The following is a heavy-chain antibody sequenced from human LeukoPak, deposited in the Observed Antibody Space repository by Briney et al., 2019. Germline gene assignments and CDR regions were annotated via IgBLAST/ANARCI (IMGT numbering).Heavy chain of an antibody. D-gene: IGHD3-3*01. CDR2: ISYDGSNK. Sequence: GGSLRLSCAASGFTFSSYGMHWVRQAPGKGLEWVAVISYDGSNKYYADSVKGRFTISRDNSKNTLYLQMSSLRAEDTAVYYCAKDITIFGVVPDHWGQGTLVTVSS. J-gene: IGHJ4*02. V-gene: IGHV3-30*18. CDR3: AKDITIFGVVPDH. CDR1: GFTFSSYG.